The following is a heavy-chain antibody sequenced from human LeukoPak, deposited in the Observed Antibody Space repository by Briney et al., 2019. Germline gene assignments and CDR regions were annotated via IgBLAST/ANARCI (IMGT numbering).Heavy chain of an antibody. J-gene: IGHJ3*02. CDR3: ARHKLTTSSSDAFDI. CDR1: GGSISSGSYY. CDR2: IYYSGST. V-gene: IGHV4-39*01. Sequence: SETLSLTCTVSGGSISSGSYYWSWIRQPAGKGLEWIGSIYYSGSTYYNPSLKSRVTISVDTSKNQFSLKLSSVTAADTAVYYCARHKLTTSSSDAFDIWGQGTMDTVSS. D-gene: IGHD6-6*01.